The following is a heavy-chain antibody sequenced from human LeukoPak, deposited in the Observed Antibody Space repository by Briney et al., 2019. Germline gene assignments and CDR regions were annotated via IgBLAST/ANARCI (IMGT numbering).Heavy chain of an antibody. D-gene: IGHD2-2*01. CDR1: GGSISSYY. J-gene: IGHJ3*02. Sequence: SETLSLTCTVSGGSISSYYWSWIRQPAGKGLEWIGRIYTSGSTNHNPSLKSRVTRSVDTSKNQCSLKLSSVTAADTAVYYCARGKGYCSSTSCHDAFDIWGQGTMVTVSS. CDR2: IYTSGST. CDR3: ARGKGYCSSTSCHDAFDI. V-gene: IGHV4-4*07.